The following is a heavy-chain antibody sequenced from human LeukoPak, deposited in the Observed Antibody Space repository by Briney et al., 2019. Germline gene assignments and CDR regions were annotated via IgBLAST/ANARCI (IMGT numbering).Heavy chain of an antibody. CDR3: ARARNDYDTSSFSALDY. J-gene: IGHJ4*02. CDR1: GFTFSSYG. D-gene: IGHD3-22*01. Sequence: GGSLRLSCAASGFTFSSYGMHWVRQAPGKGLEWLAVIWYDGSNIYYADPVKGRFAVSRDNSKNTLYLQINSLRAEDTAVYYCARARNDYDTSSFSALDYWGQGTLVTVSS. CDR2: IWYDGSNI. V-gene: IGHV3-33*01.